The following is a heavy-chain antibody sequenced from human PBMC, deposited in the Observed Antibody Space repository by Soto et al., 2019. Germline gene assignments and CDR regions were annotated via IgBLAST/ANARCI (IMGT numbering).Heavy chain of an antibody. V-gene: IGHV4-30-2*01. D-gene: IGHD3-22*01. J-gene: IGHJ3*02. Sequence: QMHLQESGSGLVKPAQTLSLTCAVSGCSLSSIAYSWGWVRQPPGKGLECIGFIYQSGSTYYNPSLNRRITMSLDRAKNQFSLKLSSVTAADTVVYYCARELLFYDSDGFSRDDAFDIWGQGTMVTVSS. CDR3: ARELLFYDSDGFSRDDAFDI. CDR1: GCSLSSIAYS. CDR2: IYQSGST.